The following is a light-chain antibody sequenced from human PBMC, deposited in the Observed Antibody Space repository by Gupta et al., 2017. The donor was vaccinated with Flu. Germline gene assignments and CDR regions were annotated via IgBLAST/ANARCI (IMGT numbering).Light chain of an antibody. J-gene: IGLJ2*01. Sequence: SSELTQDPAVSVALGQTVRITCQGDSLRNSYASWYQKKPGQAPVLVIYAKNIRPSGIPDRFSGSSSGNTASLTITGAQTEDEADYYCNSRDSTDNHQAVFGGGTKLTVL. CDR1: SLRNSY. V-gene: IGLV3-19*01. CDR2: AKN. CDR3: NSRDSTDNHQAV.